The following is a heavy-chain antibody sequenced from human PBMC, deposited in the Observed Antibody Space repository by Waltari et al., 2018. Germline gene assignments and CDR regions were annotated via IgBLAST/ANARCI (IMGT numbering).Heavy chain of an antibody. CDR3: ARATPDLMVRGVSRRRFDP. CDR1: GGSFSGYY. V-gene: IGHV4-34*01. D-gene: IGHD3-10*01. Sequence: QVQLQQWGAGLLKPSETLSLTCAVSGGSFSGYYWSWIRQPPGKGLEWIGEISHSGNTNYNPSRKSRVTISVDTSKTQFSVRLTSVTTADTATYFCARATPDLMVRGVSRRRFDPWGQGTLVTVSS. CDR2: ISHSGNT. J-gene: IGHJ5*02.